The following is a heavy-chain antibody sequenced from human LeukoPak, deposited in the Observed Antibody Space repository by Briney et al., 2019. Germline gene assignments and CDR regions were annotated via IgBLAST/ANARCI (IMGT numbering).Heavy chain of an antibody. Sequence: GESLKISCKGFGYSFTSYWIGWVRQLLGKGLEWMGIIYPGDSDTRYSPSYQGQVTISADRSISTAYLQWSSLKASDTAMYYCARLKSDYYDSSGYYPDWGQGTLVTVSS. D-gene: IGHD3-22*01. J-gene: IGHJ4*02. CDR3: ARLKSDYYDSSGYYPD. CDR1: GYSFTSYW. V-gene: IGHV5-51*01. CDR2: IYPGDSDT.